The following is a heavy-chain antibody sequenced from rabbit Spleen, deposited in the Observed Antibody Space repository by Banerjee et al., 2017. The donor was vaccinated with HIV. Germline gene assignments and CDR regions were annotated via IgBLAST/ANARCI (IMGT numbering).Heavy chain of an antibody. CDR1: GLDFSGGSY. CDR3: ARDAAGREDFNL. CDR2: IDTGSSGST. D-gene: IGHD4-2*01. J-gene: IGHJ4*01. V-gene: IGHV1S40*01. Sequence: QSLEESGGDLVKPEGSMTLTCTASGLDFSGGSYESYKAWGRQAPGKGLEWIGCIDTGSSGSTYYASWVNGRFTISKTSSTTVTLQMTSLTAADTATYFCARDAAGREDFNLWGPGTLVTVS.